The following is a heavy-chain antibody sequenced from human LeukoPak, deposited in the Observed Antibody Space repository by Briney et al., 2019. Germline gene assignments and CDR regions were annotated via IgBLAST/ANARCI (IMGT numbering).Heavy chain of an antibody. CDR3: PETDYYYGIYV. V-gene: IGHV3-23*01. Sequence: GGSLRLSCAASGFTFSSYAMSWVRQAPGKGLEWVSAISGSGGSTYYADSVKGRFTISRDNHKNTLYLQMNSLRAEYTAVYYCPETDYYYGIYVWGEGTTVTVSS. CDR2: ISGSGGST. J-gene: IGHJ6*04. CDR1: GFTFSSYA.